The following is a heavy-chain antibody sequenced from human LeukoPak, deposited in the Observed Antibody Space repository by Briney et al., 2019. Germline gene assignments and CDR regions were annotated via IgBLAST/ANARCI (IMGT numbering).Heavy chain of an antibody. CDR3: ARGLGYCSGGSCPRNTYFDY. Sequence: GGSLRLSCAASGFTFSSYSMNWVRQAPEKGLEWVSSISSSSSYIYYADSVKGRFTISRDNAKNSLYLQMNSLRAEDTAVYYCARGLGYCSGGSCPRNTYFDYWGQGTLVTVSS. V-gene: IGHV3-21*01. J-gene: IGHJ4*02. CDR1: GFTFSSYS. D-gene: IGHD2-15*01. CDR2: ISSSSSYI.